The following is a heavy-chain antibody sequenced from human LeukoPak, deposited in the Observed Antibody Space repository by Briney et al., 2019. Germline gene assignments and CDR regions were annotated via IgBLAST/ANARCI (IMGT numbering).Heavy chain of an antibody. J-gene: IGHJ4*02. CDR1: GGSISSYY. Sequence: SETLSPTCTVSGGSISSYYWSWIRQPPGKGLEWIGYIYYSGSTNYNPSLKSRVTISVDTSKNQFSLKLSSVTAADTAVYYCVRGYYRYFDYWGQGTLVTVSS. V-gene: IGHV4-59*01. CDR2: IYYSGST. CDR3: VRGYYRYFDY. D-gene: IGHD2-8*01.